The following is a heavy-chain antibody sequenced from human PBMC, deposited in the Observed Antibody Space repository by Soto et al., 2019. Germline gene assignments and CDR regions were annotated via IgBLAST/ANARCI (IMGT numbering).Heavy chain of an antibody. J-gene: IGHJ4*02. CDR1: GLVFTSSA. CDR2: LVVGSGNT. CDR3: AAVPVLRFLKWLPAYFDY. Sequence: GASVQVSCKTSGLVFTSSAVQGVRQSLIQRLEWIGWLVVGSGNTHYAQHFQERVTLTRDMSTGTAYMELSSLRSEDTAVYYCAAVPVLRFLKWLPAYFDYWGQGTLVTVSS. D-gene: IGHD3-3*01. V-gene: IGHV1-58*01.